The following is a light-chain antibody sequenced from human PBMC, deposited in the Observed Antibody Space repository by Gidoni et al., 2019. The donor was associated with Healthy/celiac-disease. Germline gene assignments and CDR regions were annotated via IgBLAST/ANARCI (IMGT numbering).Light chain of an antibody. J-gene: IGKJ4*01. CDR3: QQLNSYPLT. CDR2: AAS. Sequence: IQLTQSPSSLSASVGDRVTITCRASQGISSYLAWYQQKPGKAPKLLIYAASTLQSGVPSRFSGSGSGTDFTLIISSLQPEDFATYYCQQLNSYPLTFGGXTKVEIK. CDR1: QGISSY. V-gene: IGKV1-9*01.